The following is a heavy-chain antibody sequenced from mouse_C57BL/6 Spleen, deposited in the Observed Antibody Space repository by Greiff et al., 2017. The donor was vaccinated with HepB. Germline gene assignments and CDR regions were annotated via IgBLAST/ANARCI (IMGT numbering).Heavy chain of an antibody. D-gene: IGHD1-1*01. CDR1: GFSFNTYA. V-gene: IGHV10-1*01. CDR2: IRSKSNNYAT. CDR3: VRSGSFYYFDY. Sequence: EVQLVESGGGLVQPKGSLKLSCAASGFSFNTYAMNWVRQAPGKGLEWVARIRSKSNNYATYYADSVKDRFTISRDDSESMLYLQMNNLKTEDTAMYYCVRSGSFYYFDYWGQGTTLTVSS. J-gene: IGHJ2*01.